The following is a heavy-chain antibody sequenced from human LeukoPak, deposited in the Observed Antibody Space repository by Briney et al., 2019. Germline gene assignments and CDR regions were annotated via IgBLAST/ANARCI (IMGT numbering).Heavy chain of an antibody. D-gene: IGHD2-21*01. CDR2: MNPNSGNT. V-gene: IGHV1-8*03. CDR3: AREVSVMDAFDI. CDR1: GYTFTSYD. J-gene: IGHJ3*02. Sequence: ASVKVSCKASGYTFTSYDINWVRQDTGQGLEWMGWMNPNSGNTGYAQKFQGRVTITRNTSISTAYMELSSLRSEDTAVYYCAREVSVMDAFDIWGQGAMVTVSS.